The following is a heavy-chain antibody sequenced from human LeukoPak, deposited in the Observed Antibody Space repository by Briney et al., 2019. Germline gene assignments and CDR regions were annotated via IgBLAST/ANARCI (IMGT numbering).Heavy chain of an antibody. CDR3: AKDGGGYYPYYYYYMDV. D-gene: IGHD3-22*01. CDR2: VFYDGTIQ. Sequence: GGSLRLSCAASGFTFSNYAMHWVRQAPGKGLEWVAVVFYDGTIQYYADSVKGRFTISRDNSMDTLYLQMNSLRAEDTAVYYCAKDGGGYYPYYYYYMDVWGKGTTVTISS. V-gene: IGHV3-30*04. J-gene: IGHJ6*03. CDR1: GFTFSNYA.